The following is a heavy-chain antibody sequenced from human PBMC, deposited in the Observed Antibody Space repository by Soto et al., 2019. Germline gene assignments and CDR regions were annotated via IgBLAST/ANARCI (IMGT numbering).Heavy chain of an antibody. CDR3: ASSDSDDHLSVY. CDR1: GFAFSDSA. Sequence: PGGSLRLSCAASGFAFSDSAMHWVRQASGKGLEWIGRVRGKRGNDGTAYAASVKGRFTISRDNSKNTLYLEINNLKSEDTAVYFCASSDSDDHLSVYWGRGTLVTVSS. V-gene: IGHV3-73*01. J-gene: IGHJ4*02. CDR2: VRGKRGNDGT. D-gene: IGHD1-26*01.